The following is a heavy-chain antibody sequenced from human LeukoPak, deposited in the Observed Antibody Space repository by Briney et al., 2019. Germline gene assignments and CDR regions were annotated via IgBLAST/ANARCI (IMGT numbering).Heavy chain of an antibody. Sequence: SQTLSLTCAVSGGSISSGGYSWSWIRQPPGKGLEWIGYIYHSGSTYYNPSLKSRVTISVDRSKNQFSLKLSSVTAADTAVYYCARVSRGIGSGYYYFDYWGQGTLVTVSS. CDR1: GGSISSGGYS. CDR2: IYHSGST. J-gene: IGHJ4*02. D-gene: IGHD3-22*01. V-gene: IGHV4-30-2*01. CDR3: ARVSRGIGSGYYYFDY.